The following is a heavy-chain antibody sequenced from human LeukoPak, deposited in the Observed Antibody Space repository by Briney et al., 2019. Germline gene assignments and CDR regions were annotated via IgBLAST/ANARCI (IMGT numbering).Heavy chain of an antibody. V-gene: IGHV3-30*02. D-gene: IGHD3-22*01. CDR3: AKHDSSSDY. Sequence: GGSLRLSCAASGFIFSTYGMHWVRQAPGKGLEWVAFIRSDGSDKYCAASVKGRFTISRDNSKNTLFLQMNSLRVEDTAVYYCAKHDSSSDYWGQGTLVTVSS. CDR2: IRSDGSDK. J-gene: IGHJ4*02. CDR1: GFIFSTYG.